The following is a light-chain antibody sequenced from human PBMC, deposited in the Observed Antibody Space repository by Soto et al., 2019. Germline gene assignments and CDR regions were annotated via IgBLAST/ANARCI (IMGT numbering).Light chain of an antibody. CDR2: DVN. V-gene: IGLV2-11*01. CDR1: NSDVGGYNF. Sequence: QSALTQPRSVSGSPGQSVTISCTGTNSDVGGYNFVSWYQQYPGKVPKLMIYDVNKRSSGVPDRFSGSKSGNTASLTISGLKAEDEADYYCCSYADTFYVFGTGTKLTVL. J-gene: IGLJ1*01. CDR3: CSYADTFYV.